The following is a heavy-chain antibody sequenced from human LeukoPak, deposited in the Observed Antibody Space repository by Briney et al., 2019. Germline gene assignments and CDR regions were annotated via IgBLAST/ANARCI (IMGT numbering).Heavy chain of an antibody. D-gene: IGHD5-18*01. J-gene: IGHJ4*02. Sequence: GESLQISCQGSGYSFTSYWIGWVRPLPGKGLEWMGIIYPGDSDTRYSPSFQGQVTISADKSISTAYLQWSSLKASDTAMYYCARPSLDTGYFDYWGQGTLVTVSS. CDR2: IYPGDSDT. CDR3: ARPSLDTGYFDY. CDR1: GYSFTSYW. V-gene: IGHV5-51*01.